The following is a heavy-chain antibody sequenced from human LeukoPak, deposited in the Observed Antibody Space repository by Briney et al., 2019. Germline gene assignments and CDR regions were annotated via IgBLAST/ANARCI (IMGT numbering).Heavy chain of an antibody. CDR3: AREVGDSDSDNWFDP. CDR1: GGSISSSSYY. Sequence: SETLSLTCTVSGGSISSSSYYWGWIRQPPGKGLEWIGSIYYSGSTYYNPSLKSRVTISVDTAERQVSLILRSVTAADTAVYYCAREVGDSDSDNWFDPWGQRTLVIVSS. V-gene: IGHV4-39*07. CDR2: IYYSGST. D-gene: IGHD2-21*02. J-gene: IGHJ5*02.